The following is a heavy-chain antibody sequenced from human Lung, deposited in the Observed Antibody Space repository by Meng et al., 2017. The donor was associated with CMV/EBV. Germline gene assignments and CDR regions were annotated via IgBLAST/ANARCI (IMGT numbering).Heavy chain of an antibody. CDR1: GASISSNY. CDR3: SGPDDMGSSPHDPFDM. D-gene: IGHD1-1*01. CDR2: ISYTGYI. Sequence: SETLSLXXTVSGASISSNYWSWSRRPPGKGLEYIGSISYTGYIEYNTSPKGRVTISLVTSKTHFSLKLTSVTATDTAMSDCSGPDDMGSSPHDPFDMWGQGTXVTVSS. V-gene: IGHV4-59*01. J-gene: IGHJ3*02.